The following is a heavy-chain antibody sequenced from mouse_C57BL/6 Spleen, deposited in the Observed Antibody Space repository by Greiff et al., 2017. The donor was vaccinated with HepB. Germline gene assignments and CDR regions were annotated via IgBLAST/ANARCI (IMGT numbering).Heavy chain of an antibody. D-gene: IGHD2-4*01. V-gene: IGHV1-54*01. CDR1: GYAFTNYL. CDR3: ARYDYDYFDY. Sequence: VQVVESGAELVRPGTSVKVSCKASGYAFTNYLIEWVKQRPGQGLEWIGVINPGSGGTNYNEKFKGKATLTADKSSSTAYMQLSSLTSEDSAVYFCARYDYDYFDYWGQGTTLTVSS. J-gene: IGHJ2*01. CDR2: INPGSGGT.